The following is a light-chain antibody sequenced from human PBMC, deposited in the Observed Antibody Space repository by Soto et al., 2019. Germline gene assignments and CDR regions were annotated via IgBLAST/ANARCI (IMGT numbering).Light chain of an antibody. CDR3: QQYGGSPRT. V-gene: IGKV3-20*01. Sequence: MLMTQSPATLSVSPGDRATLSCRASQSVSTNLGWYQQRPGQPPTLLISGASSRATGIPDRFSGSGSGTHFTLTISRLEPEDFAVYYCQQYGGSPRTFGQGTKVDIK. CDR1: QSVSTN. CDR2: GAS. J-gene: IGKJ1*01.